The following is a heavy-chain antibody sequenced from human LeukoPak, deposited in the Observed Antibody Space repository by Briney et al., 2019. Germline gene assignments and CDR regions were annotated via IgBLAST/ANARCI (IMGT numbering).Heavy chain of an antibody. V-gene: IGHV4-39*07. CDR2: IYHSGST. CDR1: GGSISSGGYY. Sequence: PSETLSLTCTVSGGSISSGGYYWSWIRQHPGKGLEWIGSIYHSGSTYYNPSLKSRVTISVDTSKNQFSLKLSSVTAADTAVYYCARVSLLWFGESQRWFDPWGQGTLVTVSS. D-gene: IGHD3-10*01. J-gene: IGHJ5*02. CDR3: ARVSLLWFGESQRWFDP.